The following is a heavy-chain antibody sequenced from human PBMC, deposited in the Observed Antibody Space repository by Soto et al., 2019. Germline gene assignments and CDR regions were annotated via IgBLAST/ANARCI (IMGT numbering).Heavy chain of an antibody. D-gene: IGHD5-12*01. J-gene: IGHJ4*02. CDR1: GYTFTGYY. V-gene: IGHV1-2*02. Sequence: ASVKVSCKASGYTFTGYYMHWVRQAPGQGLEWMGWINPNSGGTNYAQKFQGRVTMTRDTSISTAYMELSRLRSDDTAVYYCARDRPLRYSGYDLPDYWGQGTLVTVSS. CDR3: ARDRPLRYSGYDLPDY. CDR2: INPNSGGT.